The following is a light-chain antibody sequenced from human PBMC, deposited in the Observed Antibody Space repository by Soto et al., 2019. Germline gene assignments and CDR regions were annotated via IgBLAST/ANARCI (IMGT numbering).Light chain of an antibody. Sequence: DIQVTQSPSSLSASVGDRVTITCRTSQNINIFLNWYQQKPGRAPMVVISAASNLESGVPSRFSGRGSGTEFTLTIGNLQPGDSALYFCQESYSTPLAFGGGTRVEIK. CDR2: AAS. CDR3: QESYSTPLA. V-gene: IGKV1-39*01. J-gene: IGKJ4*01. CDR1: QNINIF.